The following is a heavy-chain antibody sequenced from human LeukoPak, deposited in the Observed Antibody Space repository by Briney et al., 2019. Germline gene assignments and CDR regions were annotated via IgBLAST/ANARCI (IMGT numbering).Heavy chain of an antibody. CDR2: ISYDGSNK. V-gene: IGHV3-30-3*01. D-gene: IGHD6-13*01. Sequence: GRSLRLSCAASGFTFSSYAMHWVRQAPGKGLEWVAVISYDGSNKYYADSVKGRFTISRDNSKNTLYLQMNSLRAEGTAVYYCARDRSSSLGVWGQGTLVTVSS. CDR3: ARDRSSSLGV. CDR1: GFTFSSYA. J-gene: IGHJ4*02.